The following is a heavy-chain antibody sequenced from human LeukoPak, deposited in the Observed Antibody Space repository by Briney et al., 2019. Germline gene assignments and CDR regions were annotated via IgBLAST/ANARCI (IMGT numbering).Heavy chain of an antibody. J-gene: IGHJ4*02. CDR2: MITIFGTT. Sequence: GSSVKVSCKASGGTFSNYAISWVRQAPGQGLEWMGRMITIFGTTNYAQKFQGRVTITTDESTSTAYMELSSLRSEDTVVYYCARGGEANYYDTSGYYLYYYWGQGTLVTVSS. CDR1: GGTFSNYA. D-gene: IGHD3-22*01. V-gene: IGHV1-69*05. CDR3: ARGGEANYYDTSGYYLYYY.